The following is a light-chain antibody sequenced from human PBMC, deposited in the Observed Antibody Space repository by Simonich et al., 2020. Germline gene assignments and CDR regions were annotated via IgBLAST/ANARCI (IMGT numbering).Light chain of an antibody. V-gene: IGLV3-27*01. J-gene: IGLJ3*02. CDR3: YSAADNNLV. CDR2: NAS. Sequence: SYELTQPSSVSVSPGQTARITCSGDVLAKKYARWFQQKPGQAPVLVIYNASERPSGCPERFSGSSSGTTVTLTISGAQVEDEADYYCYSAADNNLVFGGGTKLTVL. CDR1: VLAKKY.